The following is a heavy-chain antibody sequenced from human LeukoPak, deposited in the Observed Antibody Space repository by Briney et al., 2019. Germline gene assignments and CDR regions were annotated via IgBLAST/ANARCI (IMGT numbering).Heavy chain of an antibody. V-gene: IGHV3-23*01. D-gene: IGHD3-10*01. Sequence: GGSLRLSCAASGFTLSSYAMSWVRQAPGKGLEWVSSISGSGGSTYYADSVKGRFTVSRDNSKNTLYLQMNSLRAEDTAVYFCAKDASGSFADAFDIWGQGTMVTVSS. CDR3: AKDASGSFADAFDI. CDR2: ISGSGGST. CDR1: GFTLSSYA. J-gene: IGHJ3*02.